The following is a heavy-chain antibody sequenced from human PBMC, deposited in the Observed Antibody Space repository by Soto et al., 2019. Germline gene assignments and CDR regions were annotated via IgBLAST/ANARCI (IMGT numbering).Heavy chain of an antibody. D-gene: IGHD3-16*01. V-gene: IGHV1-69*06. Sequence: QVQLVQSGAEMRKPGSSLRVSCKASGGTFSDFAFSWVRQAPGQGLEWMGGIVPRFGSPNYAQKFGGRVTISADTSNSRVYMEVSSLRFDDTAVYFCARDRIQLRLGKYSFNGMDVWGQGTTITVSS. CDR3: ARDRIQLRLGKYSFNGMDV. CDR2: IVPRFGSP. CDR1: GGTFSDFA. J-gene: IGHJ6*02.